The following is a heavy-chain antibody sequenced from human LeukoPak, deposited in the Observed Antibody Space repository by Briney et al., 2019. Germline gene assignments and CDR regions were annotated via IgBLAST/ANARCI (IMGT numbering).Heavy chain of an antibody. CDR3: ARWSNWVFDY. J-gene: IGHJ4*02. V-gene: IGHV4-59*01. D-gene: IGHD1-1*01. CDR2: IYSIGST. CDR1: NGSISSYY. Sequence: SETLSLTCTVSNGSISSYYWSWIRQPPGKGLEWIGYIYSIGSTNYSPSLKSRVTISVDTSKNHFSLKLSSVTAADTAVYYCARWSNWVFDYWGQGTLVTVSS.